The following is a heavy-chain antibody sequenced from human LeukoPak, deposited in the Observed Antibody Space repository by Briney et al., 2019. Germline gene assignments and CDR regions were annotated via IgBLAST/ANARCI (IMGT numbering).Heavy chain of an antibody. D-gene: IGHD3-22*01. CDR3: TTGYYYDSSFDY. CDR1: GFTLSNAW. CDR2: IKSKTDGRTT. V-gene: IGHV3-15*01. Sequence: PGGSLRLSCAASGFTLSNAWMSWVRQAPGKGLEWVGRIKSKTDGRTTDYPAPVKGRFTISRDDSKNTLYLQMNSLKTEDTAVYYCTTGYYYDSSFDYWGQGTLVTVSS. J-gene: IGHJ4*02.